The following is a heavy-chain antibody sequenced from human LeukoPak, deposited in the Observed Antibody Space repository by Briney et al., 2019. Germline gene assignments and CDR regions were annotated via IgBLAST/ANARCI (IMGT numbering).Heavy chain of an antibody. CDR2: ISYDGSNK. V-gene: IGHV3-30-3*01. Sequence: PGGSLRLSCAASGFTFSSYAMHWVRQAPGKGLEWVAVISYDGSNKYYADSVKGRFTISRDNSKNTLYLQMNSLRAEDTAVYYCARDPKLFGPDAFDIWGQGTMVTVSS. D-gene: IGHD3/OR15-3a*01. CDR3: ARDPKLFGPDAFDI. CDR1: GFTFSSYA. J-gene: IGHJ3*02.